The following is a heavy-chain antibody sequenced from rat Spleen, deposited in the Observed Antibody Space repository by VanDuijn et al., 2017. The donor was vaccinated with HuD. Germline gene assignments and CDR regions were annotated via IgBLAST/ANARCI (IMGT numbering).Heavy chain of an antibody. CDR2: IWGNGNA. V-gene: IGHV2S61*01. J-gene: IGHJ2*01. CDR3: GRSDYASPYYFDY. Sequence: QVQLKESGPGLVQPSQTLSLTCTVSGFSLSNYGVIWVRQPPGKGLEWMGVIWGNGNANYNSVLKSRLSISRDTSKRQVFLKMNNLQTEDPAMYFCGRSDYASPYYFDYWGQGVMVTVSS. D-gene: IGHD1-12*01. CDR1: GFSLSNYG.